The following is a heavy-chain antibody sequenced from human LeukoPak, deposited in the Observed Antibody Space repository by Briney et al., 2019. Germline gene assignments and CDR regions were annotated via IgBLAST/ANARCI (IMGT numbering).Heavy chain of an antibody. Sequence: GGSLRLSCAASGFTFSSYWMSWVRQAPGKGLEWVANIKQDGSEKYYVDSVKGRFTISRDNAKNSLYLQMNSLRAEDTAVYYCAKDRTTGQDAFDIWGQGTMVTVSS. V-gene: IGHV3-7*01. D-gene: IGHD1-1*01. CDR3: AKDRTTGQDAFDI. CDR1: GFTFSSYW. J-gene: IGHJ3*02. CDR2: IKQDGSEK.